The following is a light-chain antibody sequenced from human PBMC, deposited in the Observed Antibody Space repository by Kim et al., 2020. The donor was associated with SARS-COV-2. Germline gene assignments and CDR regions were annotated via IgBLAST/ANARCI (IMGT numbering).Light chain of an antibody. CDR3: QKSYSTPIT. Sequence: DIQMTQSPSSLSASVGDRVTITCRASQSIRSYLNWYQQKPGKAPKLLIYAASSLQSGVPSRFSGSESGTDFTLTISSLQPEDFATYYCQKSYSTPITFGEGTRVDIK. CDR1: QSIRSY. CDR2: AAS. V-gene: IGKV1-39*01. J-gene: IGKJ5*01.